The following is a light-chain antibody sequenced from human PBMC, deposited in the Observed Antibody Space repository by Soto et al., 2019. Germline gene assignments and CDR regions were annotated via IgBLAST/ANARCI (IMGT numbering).Light chain of an antibody. V-gene: IGLV2-18*02. J-gene: IGLJ1*01. CDR1: SSDVGSYNR. CDR2: EVS. CDR3: SSYTSSSTFYV. Sequence: QSVLTHPPSVSGSPGQSVTISCTGTSSDVGSYNRVSWYQQPPGTAPNLMIYEVSNRASGVPDRFSGSKSGNTASLTISGLQAEDGADYYCSSYTSSSTFYVFGTGTKLTVL.